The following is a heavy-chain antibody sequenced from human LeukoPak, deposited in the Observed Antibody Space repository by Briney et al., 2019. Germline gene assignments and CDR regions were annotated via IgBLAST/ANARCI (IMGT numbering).Heavy chain of an antibody. D-gene: IGHD3-9*01. V-gene: IGHV4-59*11. CDR3: ARGLLRYFDWFKYYYGMDV. CDR2: IYYSGST. Sequence: SETLSLTCTVSGGSISSHYWSWIRQPPGKGLEWIGYIYYSGSTNYNPSLKSRVTISVDTSKNQFSLKLSSVAAADTAVYYCARGLLRYFDWFKYYYGMDVWGQGTTVTVSS. J-gene: IGHJ6*02. CDR1: GGSISSHY.